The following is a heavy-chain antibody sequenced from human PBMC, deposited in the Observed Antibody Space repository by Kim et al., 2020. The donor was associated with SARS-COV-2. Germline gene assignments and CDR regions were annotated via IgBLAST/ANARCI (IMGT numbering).Heavy chain of an antibody. D-gene: IGHD1-26*01. J-gene: IGHJ6*02. CDR2: ISGSTTYI. CDR1: GFTFSSYS. CDR3: ARGEVDF. V-gene: IGHV3-21*01. Sequence: GGSLRLSCAASGFTFSSYSMNWVRQAPGKGLEWVSSISGSTTYIYYADSVKGRFTISRDNAKNSLYLQMNSLRVEDTAVYYCARGEVDFWGQGTTVTVSS.